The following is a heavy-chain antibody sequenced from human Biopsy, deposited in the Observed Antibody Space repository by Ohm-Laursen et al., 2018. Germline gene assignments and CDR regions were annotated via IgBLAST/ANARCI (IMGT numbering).Heavy chain of an antibody. Sequence: SLRLSCAAPGFTFDDYAMHWVRQVPGKGLEWVSGISWNSDDIGYADSVKGRFTISRDNARNALHLQMNSLRTEDTALYYCAKDLGPNYSDRFLFYYGMDVWGRGTTVTVSS. CDR3: AKDLGPNYSDRFLFYYGMDV. CDR2: ISWNSDDI. CDR1: GFTFDDYA. J-gene: IGHJ6*02. D-gene: IGHD4-17*01. V-gene: IGHV3-9*01.